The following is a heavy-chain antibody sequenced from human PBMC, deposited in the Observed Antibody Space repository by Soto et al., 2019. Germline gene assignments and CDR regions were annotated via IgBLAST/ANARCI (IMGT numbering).Heavy chain of an antibody. CDR2: IYHSGST. V-gene: IGHV4-30-2*01. Sequence: SETLSLTCAVSGGSISSGGYSWSWIRQPPGKGLEWIGYIYHSGSTNYNPSLRSRVTISVDTSKNQFSLNLSSVTAADTAVYYCAALWDDEYFQHWGQGTLVTVSS. CDR3: AALWDDEYFQH. J-gene: IGHJ1*01. CDR1: GGSISSGGYS. D-gene: IGHD1-1*01.